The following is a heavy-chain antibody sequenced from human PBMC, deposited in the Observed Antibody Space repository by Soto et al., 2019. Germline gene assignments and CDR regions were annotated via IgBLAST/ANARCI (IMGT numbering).Heavy chain of an antibody. V-gene: IGHV1-2*04. Sequence: GASVKVSCKASGYTFTGYYMHWVRQAPGQGLEWMGWINPNSGGTNYAQKFQGWVTMTRDTSISTAYMELSRLRSDDTAVYYCARGVRHYYGSGSYYNRNYCYYYMDVWGKGTTVTVSS. D-gene: IGHD3-10*01. CDR3: ARGVRHYYGSGSYYNRNYCYYYMDV. CDR2: INPNSGGT. J-gene: IGHJ6*03. CDR1: GYTFTGYY.